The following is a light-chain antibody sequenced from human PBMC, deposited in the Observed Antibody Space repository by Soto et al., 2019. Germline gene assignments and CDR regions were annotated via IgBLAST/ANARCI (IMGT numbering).Light chain of an antibody. CDR1: NIGSKS. CDR3: QVWDRSSDHVV. CDR2: YNS. J-gene: IGLJ2*01. V-gene: IGLV3-21*04. Sequence: SYELTQPPSVSVAPGKTAMITCGGDNIGSKSVHWYQQKPGQAPVVVINYNSDRPSRIPDRFSGSNSGSTATLTITRVEAGDEADYYCQVWDRSSDHVVFGGGTKLTVL.